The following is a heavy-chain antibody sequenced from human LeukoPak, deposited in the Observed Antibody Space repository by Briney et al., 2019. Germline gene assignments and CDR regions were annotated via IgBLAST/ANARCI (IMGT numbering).Heavy chain of an antibody. V-gene: IGHV1-46*01. Sequence: ASVKVSCKASGYTFTNYYMHWVRQAPGQGLEWMGIINPTGGSTSCAQKFQGRVTMTRDMSTSTVYMELSSLRSEDTAVYYCARGGVGATTYVWFDPWGQGTLVTVSS. D-gene: IGHD1-26*01. CDR2: INPTGGST. J-gene: IGHJ5*02. CDR3: ARGGVGATTYVWFDP. CDR1: GYTFTNYY.